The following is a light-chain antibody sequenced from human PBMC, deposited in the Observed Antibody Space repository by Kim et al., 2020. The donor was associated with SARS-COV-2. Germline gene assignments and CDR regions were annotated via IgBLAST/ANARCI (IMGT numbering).Light chain of an antibody. CDR3: HQYKAWPWT. J-gene: IGKJ2*01. V-gene: IGKV3-15*01. Sequence: EVVLTQSPVTLSASLGDMANFSCRASQDVTGFVTWYHQKPGQPPRLVRSGPYTTDNVSGTHFTLVISSLRSEDYGHYYCHQYKAWPWTFGQGTKLEIK. CDR1: QDVTGF. CDR2: GPY.